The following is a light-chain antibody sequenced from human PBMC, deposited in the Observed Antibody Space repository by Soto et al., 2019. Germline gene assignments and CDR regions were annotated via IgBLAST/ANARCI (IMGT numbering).Light chain of an antibody. V-gene: IGLV2-14*03. CDR1: RSDVGVYDF. J-gene: IGLJ2*01. CDR3: SSYTTSTTRV. Sequence: SVLTQPASVSGSPGQSITISCAGTRSDVGVYDFVSWYQQHPGKAPKLLIYDVNNRPAGISNRFSGSKSGNTASLTISGLQAEDEADYYCSSYTTSTTRVFGGGTKVTVL. CDR2: DVN.